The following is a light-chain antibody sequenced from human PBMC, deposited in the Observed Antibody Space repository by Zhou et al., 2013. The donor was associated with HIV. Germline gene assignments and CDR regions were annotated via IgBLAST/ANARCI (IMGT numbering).Light chain of an antibody. CDR2: GNS. J-gene: IGLJ1*01. Sequence: QSVLTQPPSVSGAPGQRVTISCTGSRSNIGAGYDVHWYQQLPGTAPKLLIYGNSNRPSGVPDRFAGSKSGTSASLAITGLQAEDEADYYCQSYDSSLSGYVFGTGTKVT. CDR3: QSYDSSLSGYV. V-gene: IGLV1-40*01. CDR1: RSNIGAGYD.